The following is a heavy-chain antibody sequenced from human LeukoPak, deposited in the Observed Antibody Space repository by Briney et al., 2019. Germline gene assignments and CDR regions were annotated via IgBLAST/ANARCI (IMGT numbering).Heavy chain of an antibody. D-gene: IGHD2-2*02. V-gene: IGHV3-21*01. Sequence: GGSLRLSCAASGFTFSSYSMNWVRQAPGKGLEWVSSISSSSSYIYYADSVKGRFTISRDNAKNSLYLQMNSLRAEDTAVYYCARATLGYQLLYHYWGQGTLVTVSS. CDR3: ARATLGYQLLYHY. CDR1: GFTFSSYS. CDR2: ISSSSSYI. J-gene: IGHJ4*02.